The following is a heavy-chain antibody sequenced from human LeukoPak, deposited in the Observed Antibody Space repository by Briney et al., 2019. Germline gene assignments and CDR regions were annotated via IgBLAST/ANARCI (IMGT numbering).Heavy chain of an antibody. CDR2: MLYDGSNK. D-gene: IGHD2/OR15-2a*01. V-gene: IGHV3-30-3*01. CDR1: GCIFSSCA. CDR3: ARAFEVLPAKVDY. J-gene: IGHJ4*02. Sequence: GRSLTLSCAACGCIFSSCAMHWVRQATGKGVEWVAVMLYDGSNKYYADSERRRFTISRDNSKNTLYLQMNSLRAEDTAVYYCARAFEVLPAKVDYWGQGTLVTVSS.